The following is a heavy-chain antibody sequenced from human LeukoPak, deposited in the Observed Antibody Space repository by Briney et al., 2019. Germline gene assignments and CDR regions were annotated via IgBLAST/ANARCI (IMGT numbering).Heavy chain of an antibody. V-gene: IGHV3-21*01. CDR3: ARDMAVADIDY. CDR1: GFTFSSYS. D-gene: IGHD6-19*01. J-gene: IGHJ4*02. Sequence: GGSLRLSWAASGFTFSSYSMNWVRQAAGKGLEWASSISSSSSYIYQADSVKGRFTISRDNAKNSLYLQMNSLRAEDTAVYYCARDMAVADIDYWGQGTLVTVSS. CDR2: ISSSSSYI.